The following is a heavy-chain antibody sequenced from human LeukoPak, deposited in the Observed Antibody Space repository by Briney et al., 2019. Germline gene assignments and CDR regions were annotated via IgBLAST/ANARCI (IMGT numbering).Heavy chain of an antibody. CDR1: GGSFSGYY. CDR3: ARARSIVDY. V-gene: IGHV4-34*01. Sequence: SETLSLTCAVYGGSFSGYYWSWIRQPPGKGLEWVAEINHSGSTNYYPSLKSRVTITVDPSKNQFSLKLSSVTAADTAVYYCARARSIVDYWGQGTLVTVSS. J-gene: IGHJ4*02. CDR2: INHSGST. D-gene: IGHD1-26*01.